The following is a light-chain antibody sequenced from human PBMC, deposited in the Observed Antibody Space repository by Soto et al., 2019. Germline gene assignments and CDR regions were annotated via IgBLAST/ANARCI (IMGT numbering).Light chain of an antibody. V-gene: IGKV3-15*01. CDR2: GAS. CDR1: ESVGRN. Sequence: EIVMTQSPATLSLSPGERATLSCRASESVGRNLAWYQQKPGQAPRLLIYGASTRATAIPPRFSGTGSGTDFTLTISSLQSEDFAVYYCQQYNNWPRTFGQGTKVDIK. J-gene: IGKJ1*01. CDR3: QQYNNWPRT.